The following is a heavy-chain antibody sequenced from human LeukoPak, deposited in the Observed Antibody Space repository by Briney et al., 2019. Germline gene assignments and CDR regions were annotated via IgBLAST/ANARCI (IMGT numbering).Heavy chain of an antibody. CDR3: ARYNIVATIQSWFDP. CDR1: GGSISSYY. J-gene: IGHJ5*02. CDR2: IYYSGST. V-gene: IGHV4-59*08. Sequence: PSETLSLTCTVSGGSISSYYWSWIRQPPGKGLEWIGYIYYSGSTNYNPSLKSRVTISVDTSKNQFSLKLSSVTAADTAVYYCARYNIVATIQSWFDPWGQGTLVTVSS. D-gene: IGHD5-12*01.